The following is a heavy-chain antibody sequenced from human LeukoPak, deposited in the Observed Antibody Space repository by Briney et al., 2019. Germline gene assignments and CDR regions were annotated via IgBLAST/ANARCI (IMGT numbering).Heavy chain of an antibody. CDR3: ARDRAYIAAAGTFLDY. V-gene: IGHV3-30*02. CDR2: IQFDGSKK. J-gene: IGHJ4*02. Sequence: GGSLRLSCAASGFTFSSYGMHWVRQAPGKGLDWVAFIQFDGSKKYYADSVKGRFTISRDNSKNTLYLQMNSLRAEDTAVYYCARDRAYIAAAGTFLDYWGQGTLVTVSS. D-gene: IGHD6-13*01. CDR1: GFTFSSYG.